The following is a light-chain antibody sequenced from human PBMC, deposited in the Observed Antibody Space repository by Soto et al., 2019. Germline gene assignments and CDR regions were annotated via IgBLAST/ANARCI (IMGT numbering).Light chain of an antibody. CDR2: KAS. Sequence: DIQMTQSPSTLSASVGDRVTITCRASQSINSWLARYQQKPGKAPKILIYKASSLESGVPSRFSGSGSGTEFILTISSLQPDDFATYYCQQYNSYWTFGQGTKVEIK. V-gene: IGKV1-5*03. J-gene: IGKJ1*01. CDR1: QSINSW. CDR3: QQYNSYWT.